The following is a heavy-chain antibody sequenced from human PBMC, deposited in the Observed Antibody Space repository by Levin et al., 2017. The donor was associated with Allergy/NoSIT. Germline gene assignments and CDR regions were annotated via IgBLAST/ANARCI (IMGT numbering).Heavy chain of an antibody. D-gene: IGHD3-22*01. CDR1: GFTFSSYG. CDR3: ARSSYYYDSSGYPNSNWFDP. V-gene: IGHV3-33*01. Sequence: GESLKISCAASGFTFSSYGMHWVRQAPGKGLEWVAVIWYDGSNKYYADSVKGRFTISRDNSKNTLYLQMNSLRAEDTAVYYCARSSYYYDSSGYPNSNWFDPWGQGTLVTVSS. CDR2: IWYDGSNK. J-gene: IGHJ5*02.